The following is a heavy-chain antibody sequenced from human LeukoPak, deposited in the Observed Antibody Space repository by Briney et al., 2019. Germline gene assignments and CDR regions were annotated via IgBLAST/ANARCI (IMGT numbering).Heavy chain of an antibody. J-gene: IGHJ5*02. CDR1: GGSFSGYY. V-gene: IGHV4-34*01. Sequence: SETLSLTCAVYGGSFSGYYWSWIRQPPGKGLEWIGEINHSGSTNYNPSLKSRVTISVDTSKNQFSLRLSSVTAADTAVYYCARGPWFDPWGQGTLVTVSS. CDR2: INHSGST. CDR3: ARGPWFDP.